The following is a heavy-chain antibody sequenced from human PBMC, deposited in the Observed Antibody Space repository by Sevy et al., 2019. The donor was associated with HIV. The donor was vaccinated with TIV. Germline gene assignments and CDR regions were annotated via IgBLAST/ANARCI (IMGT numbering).Heavy chain of an antibody. Sequence: SETLSLTCTVSGGTVTDGSYFWSWIRQPPGKALEWIGYIYFSGYTAYSPSLKSRVTISLDTSRNQFSLQLSSATAADTAVYYCATDQYYDIVTRLYGVDVRGQGTTVTVSS. CDR2: IYFSGYT. V-gene: IGHV4-61*01. CDR3: ATDQYYDIVTRLYGVDV. J-gene: IGHJ6*02. CDR1: GGTVTDGSYF. D-gene: IGHD3-9*01.